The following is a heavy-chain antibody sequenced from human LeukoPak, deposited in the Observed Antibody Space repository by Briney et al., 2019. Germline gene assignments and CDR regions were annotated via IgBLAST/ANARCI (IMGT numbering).Heavy chain of an antibody. J-gene: IGHJ6*02. D-gene: IGHD3-10*01. CDR2: IYHSGST. CDR3: ARGYGAGSYQYYYGMDV. V-gene: IGHV4-38-2*02. CDR1: GYSISSGYY. Sequence: SETLSLTCTVSGYSISSGYYWGWVRQSPGKGLEWIGYIYHSGSTNYNPSLRSRVAISVDTSKSQFSLNLNSVTAADTAVYYCARGYGAGSYQYYYGMDVWGQGTTVTVSS.